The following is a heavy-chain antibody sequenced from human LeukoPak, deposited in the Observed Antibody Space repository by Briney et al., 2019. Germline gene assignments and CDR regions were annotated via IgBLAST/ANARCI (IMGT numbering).Heavy chain of an antibody. Sequence: GGSLRLSCAASGFTFSSYAMHWVRQAPGKGLEWVAVISYDGSNKYYADSVKGRFTISRDNSKNTLYLQMNSLRAEDTAVYYCARSQLGDYDAFDIWGQGTMVTVSS. CDR2: ISYDGSNK. V-gene: IGHV3-30-3*01. CDR3: ARSQLGDYDAFDI. J-gene: IGHJ3*02. D-gene: IGHD7-27*01. CDR1: GFTFSSYA.